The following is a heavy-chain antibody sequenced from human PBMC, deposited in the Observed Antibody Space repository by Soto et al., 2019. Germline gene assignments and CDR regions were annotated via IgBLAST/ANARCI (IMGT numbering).Heavy chain of an antibody. D-gene: IGHD3-22*01. CDR1: GGTFSSYA. Sequence: QVQLVQSGAEVKKPGSSVKVSCKASGGTFSSYAISWVRQAPGQGLEWMGGIIPIFGTANYAQKFQGSVTSTAGESTSKAYMELSSLRAEATAVYYCAIDDPDYYDSSGYYHRSYYYYGMDVGGQGTTVTVSS. V-gene: IGHV1-69*12. J-gene: IGHJ6*02. CDR2: IIPIFGTA. CDR3: AIDDPDYYDSSGYYHRSYYYYGMDV.